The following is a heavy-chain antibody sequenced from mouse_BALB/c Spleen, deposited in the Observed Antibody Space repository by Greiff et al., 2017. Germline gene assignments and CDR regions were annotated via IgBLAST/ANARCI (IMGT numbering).Heavy chain of an antibody. Sequence: VQLKESGPGLVKPSQSLSLTCTVTGYSITSDYAWNWIRQFPGNKLEWMGYISYSGSTSYNPSLKSRISITRDTSKNQFFLQLNSVTTEDTATYYCAKDYDRAMDDWGQGTSVTVSS. V-gene: IGHV3-2*02. J-gene: IGHJ4*01. CDR2: ISYSGST. D-gene: IGHD2-4*01. CDR1: GYSITSDYA. CDR3: AKDYDRAMDD.